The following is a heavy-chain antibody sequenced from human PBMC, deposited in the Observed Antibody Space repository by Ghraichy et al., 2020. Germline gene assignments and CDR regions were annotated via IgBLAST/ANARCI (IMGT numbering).Heavy chain of an antibody. CDR2: TYHSGRT. CDR1: GGSITTYY. V-gene: IGHV4-59*08. Sequence: SETLSLTCSFCGGSITTYYWSWIRQPPGKGLEWIGYTYHSGRTNYNPSLKSRVTISVDTSQNQFSLKLSSVTATDTAVYYCARHTFPESIIHFFVYWGQGALVTVSS. J-gene: IGHJ4*02. CDR3: ARHTFPESIIHFFVY. D-gene: IGHD3-16*01.